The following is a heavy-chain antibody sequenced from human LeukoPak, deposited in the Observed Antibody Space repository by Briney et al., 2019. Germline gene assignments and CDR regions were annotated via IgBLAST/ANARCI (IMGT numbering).Heavy chain of an antibody. J-gene: IGHJ5*02. Sequence: SETLSLTCTVSGYSISSGYYWGWIRQPPGKGLEWIGSIYHSGSTYYNPSLKSRLTISVDTSKNQFSLKLSSVTAADTAVYYCARALSYCSSTSCYNNWFDPWGQGTLVTVSS. D-gene: IGHD2-2*02. V-gene: IGHV4-38-2*02. CDR1: GYSISSGYY. CDR2: IYHSGST. CDR3: ARALSYCSSTSCYNNWFDP.